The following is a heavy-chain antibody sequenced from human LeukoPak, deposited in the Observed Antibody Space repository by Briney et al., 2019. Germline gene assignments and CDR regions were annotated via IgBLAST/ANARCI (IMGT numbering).Heavy chain of an antibody. CDR1: GYSLSSGYY. V-gene: IGHV4-38-2*01. Sequence: PSETLSLTCAVSGYSLSSGYYWGWIRQPPGKGLKWIGTFHNTGAFYYNPSLKSRVTISADMSKNQFSLNLRSVTAADTAMYYCERMYSTSWYVNQWGPGTLVTVSS. CDR3: ERMYSTSWYVNQ. CDR2: FHNTGAF. D-gene: IGHD2-2*01. J-gene: IGHJ4*02.